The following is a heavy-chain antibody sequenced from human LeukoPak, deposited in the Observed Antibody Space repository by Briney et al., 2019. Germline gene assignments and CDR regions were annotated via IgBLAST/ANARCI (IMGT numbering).Heavy chain of an antibody. V-gene: IGHV1-3*01. D-gene: IGHD6-13*01. CDR3: ARGLRQQLVLMWWFDP. CDR2: INAGNGNT. J-gene: IGHJ5*02. Sequence: ASVKVSCKASGYTFTSYAMHWVRQAPGQRLEWMGWINAGNGNTKYSQKFQGRATITRDTSASTAYMELSSLRSEDTAVYYCARGLRQQLVLMWWFDPWGQGTLVTVSS. CDR1: GYTFTSYA.